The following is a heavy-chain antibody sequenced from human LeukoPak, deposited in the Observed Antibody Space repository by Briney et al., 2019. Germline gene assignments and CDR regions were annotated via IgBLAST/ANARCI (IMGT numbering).Heavy chain of an antibody. J-gene: IGHJ6*02. Sequence: PGGSLRLSCAASGFTFSSYAMSWVRQSPGKGLEWVSVIYTGGTTHYADPVKGRFTISRDNPKNTLYLQMNSLRAEDTAVYYCARRKVVSAYYYGMDVWGQGTTVTVSS. CDR2: IYTGGTT. D-gene: IGHD2-2*01. CDR3: ARRKVVSAYYYGMDV. CDR1: GFTFSSYA. V-gene: IGHV3-66*01.